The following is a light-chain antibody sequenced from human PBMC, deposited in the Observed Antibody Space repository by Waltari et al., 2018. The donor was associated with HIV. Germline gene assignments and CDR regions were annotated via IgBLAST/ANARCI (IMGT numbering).Light chain of an antibody. CDR1: QSVLFASTNYNY. CDR2: WAS. J-gene: IGKJ4*01. V-gene: IGKV4-1*01. Sequence: IVMTQSPDSLAVSLGERATINCKSSQSVLFASTNYNYLAWYQHKPGQPPKLLFYWASTREPGVPDRFSGSGSGTDFALTISRLQPEDVAVYYCQQYYDTPLTFGGGTKVEIK. CDR3: QQYYDTPLT.